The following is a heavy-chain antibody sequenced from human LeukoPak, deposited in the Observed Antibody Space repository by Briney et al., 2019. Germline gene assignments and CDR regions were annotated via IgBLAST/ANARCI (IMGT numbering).Heavy chain of an antibody. Sequence: GASVKVSCKASGYTFTGYYMHWVRQAPGQGLEWMGWINPNSGGTNYAQKFQGRVTMTRDTSISTAYMELSRLRSDDTAVYYCAREKESASGYYSFDYWGQGTLVTVSS. CDR3: AREKESASGYYSFDY. D-gene: IGHD3-3*01. J-gene: IGHJ4*02. V-gene: IGHV1-2*02. CDR1: GYTFTGYY. CDR2: INPNSGGT.